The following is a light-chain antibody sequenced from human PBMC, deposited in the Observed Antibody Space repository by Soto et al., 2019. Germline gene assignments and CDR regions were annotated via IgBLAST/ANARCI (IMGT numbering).Light chain of an antibody. J-gene: IGLJ1*01. CDR2: LND. CDR3: AAWDDSLNAL. V-gene: IGLV1-44*01. Sequence: QSVLAHPPSLAATPGQRVNISWSGSFSNIGDNAVNWYQQLPGAAPKLLIYLNDQRPSGVPDRFSGSKSGTSAFLAISGLQSEDEADYYCAAWDDSLNALFGTGTKVTVL. CDR1: FSNIGDNA.